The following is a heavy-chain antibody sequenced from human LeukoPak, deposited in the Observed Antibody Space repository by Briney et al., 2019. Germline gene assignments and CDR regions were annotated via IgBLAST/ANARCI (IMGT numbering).Heavy chain of an antibody. CDR3: ARYDPKTLVGADY. J-gene: IGHJ4*02. Sequence: SVTVSFKSSGYTFTSYGISWVRQPPAQGREWMGWSSAYNGNTNNAQKLQRRVTMTTDTYTSTAYKELRSLRSDDTAVYYCARYDPKTLVGADYWGQGTLVTVSS. D-gene: IGHD1-26*01. CDR2: SSAYNGNT. CDR1: GYTFTSYG. V-gene: IGHV1-18*01.